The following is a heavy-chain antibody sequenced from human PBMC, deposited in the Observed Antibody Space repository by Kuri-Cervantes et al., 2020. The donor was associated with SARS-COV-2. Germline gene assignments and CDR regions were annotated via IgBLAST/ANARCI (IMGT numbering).Heavy chain of an antibody. CDR1: GFTFSSYA. D-gene: IGHD4-11*01. CDR2: ISGSGGST. Sequence: GESLRLSCAASGFTFSSYAMSWFRQAPGKGLEWVSAISGSGGSTYYADSVKGRFTISRDNSKNTLYLQMNSLRAEDTAVYYCAREGNYGYYYYGMDVWGQGTTVTVSS. J-gene: IGHJ6*02. CDR3: AREGNYGYYYYGMDV. V-gene: IGHV3-23*01.